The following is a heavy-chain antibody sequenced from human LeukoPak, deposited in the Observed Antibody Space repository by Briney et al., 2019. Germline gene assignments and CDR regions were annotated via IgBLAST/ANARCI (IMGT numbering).Heavy chain of an antibody. CDR3: ARNLLRWELPPYYFDY. V-gene: IGHV3-48*03. J-gene: IGHJ4*02. D-gene: IGHD1-26*01. Sequence: PGGSLRLSCAASGFTFSSYEMNWVRQAPGKGLEWVSYISSSGSTIYYADSVKGRFTISRDNAKNSLYLQMNSQRAEDTAVYYCARNLLRWELPPYYFDYWGQGTLVTVSS. CDR2: ISSSGSTI. CDR1: GFTFSSYE.